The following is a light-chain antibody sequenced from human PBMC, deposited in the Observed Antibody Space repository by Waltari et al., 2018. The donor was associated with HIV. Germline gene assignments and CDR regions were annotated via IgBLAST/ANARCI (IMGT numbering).Light chain of an antibody. V-gene: IGKV3-11*01. J-gene: IGKJ5*01. CDR3: QQRSNWPPVT. CDR2: DSS. Sequence: EIVMTQSPATLPVSPGESATLSCRASESVRTYVAWYQQKPGQAPRRIMYDSSTRATGVPPRFSGSGSGTEFTLTISSLEPEDVAVYYCQQRSNWPPVTFGQGTRLEI. CDR1: ESVRTY.